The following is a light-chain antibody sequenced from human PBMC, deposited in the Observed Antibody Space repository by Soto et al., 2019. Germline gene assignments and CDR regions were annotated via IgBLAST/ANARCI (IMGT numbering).Light chain of an antibody. CDR3: LLYYGGQLGV. CDR1: TGAVTSGYY. Sequence: QAVVTQEPSLTVSPGGTVTHTCASSTGAVTSGYYPNWFQQKPGQAPRALIYSTSNRYSWTPARFSGSLLGGKAALTLSGVQPEDEADYYCLLYYGGQLGVFGGGTKLTVL. J-gene: IGLJ2*01. CDR2: STS. V-gene: IGLV7-43*01.